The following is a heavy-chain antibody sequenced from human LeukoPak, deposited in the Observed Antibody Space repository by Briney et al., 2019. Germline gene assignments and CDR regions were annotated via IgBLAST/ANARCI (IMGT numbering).Heavy chain of an antibody. V-gene: IGHV4-59*01. CDR2: IFYTVST. Sequence: KPSETLSLTCTVSGDSISTYYWSWIRQPPGKGLEWIGYIFYTVSTKYNPSLKSRVTISLDTSTNQFSLKLSSVTAADPPLYSCTRAVPFSDIFTGHPPRAFFDYWGQGTLVTVSS. CDR3: TRAVPFSDIFTGHPPRAFFDY. CDR1: GDSISTYY. J-gene: IGHJ4*02. D-gene: IGHD3-9*01.